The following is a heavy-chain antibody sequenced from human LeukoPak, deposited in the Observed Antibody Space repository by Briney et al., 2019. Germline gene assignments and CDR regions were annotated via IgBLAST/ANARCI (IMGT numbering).Heavy chain of an antibody. J-gene: IGHJ4*02. CDR1: GYTFTSYG. D-gene: IGHD2-15*01. V-gene: IGHV1-18*04. CDR3: ARDRFILGYCSGGSCPFDY. CDR2: ISAYNGNT. Sequence: ASVKVSCKASGYTFTSYGISWVRQAPGQGLEWMGWISAYNGNTNYAQKLQGRVTMTTDTSTSTAYMELRSLRSDDTAVYYCARDRFILGYCSGGSCPFDYWDQGTLVTVSS.